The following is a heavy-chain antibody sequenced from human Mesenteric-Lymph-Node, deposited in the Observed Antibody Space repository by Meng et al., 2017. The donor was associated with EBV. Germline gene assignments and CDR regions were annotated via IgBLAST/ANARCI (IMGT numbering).Heavy chain of an antibody. CDR2: INVGNGNT. V-gene: IGHV1-3*01. CDR3: ARDPYYGSGSSLDY. J-gene: IGHJ4*02. D-gene: IGHD3-10*01. CDR1: GYSFISYA. Sequence: QVPLVKSGGEVKKSGASVKVFCKAFGYSFISYAIQWVRQAPGQGLEWVGWINVGNGNTRYSQKLQGRVSITRDTAASTAYMELSSLRSEDTGIYFCARDPYYGSGSSLDYWGQGTLVTVSS.